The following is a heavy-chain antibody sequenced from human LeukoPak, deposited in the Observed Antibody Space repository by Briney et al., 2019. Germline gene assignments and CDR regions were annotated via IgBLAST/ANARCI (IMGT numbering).Heavy chain of an antibody. CDR2: ISGSGGST. D-gene: IGHD3-3*01. Sequence: GGSLRLSCAASGFTFDDYAMSWVRQAPGKGLEWVSAISGSGGSTYYADSVKGRFTISRDNSKNTLYLQMNSLRAEDTAVYYCAKDVLVFGVGGDYWGQGTLVTVSS. CDR1: GFTFDDYA. J-gene: IGHJ4*02. V-gene: IGHV3-23*01. CDR3: AKDVLVFGVGGDY.